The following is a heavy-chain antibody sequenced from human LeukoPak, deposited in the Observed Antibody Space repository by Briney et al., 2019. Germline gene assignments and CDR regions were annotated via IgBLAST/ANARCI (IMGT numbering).Heavy chain of an antibody. J-gene: IGHJ6*02. Sequence: GGSLRLSCAASGFTFSSYEMNWVRQAPGKGLEWVSYISSSGSTIYYADSVKGRFTISRDNAKNSPYLQMNSLRAEDTAVYYCVLSGVVTSWGYYYYGMDVWGQGTTVTVSS. V-gene: IGHV3-48*03. CDR1: GFTFSSYE. CDR2: ISSSGSTI. CDR3: VLSGVVTSWGYYYYGMDV. D-gene: IGHD2-21*02.